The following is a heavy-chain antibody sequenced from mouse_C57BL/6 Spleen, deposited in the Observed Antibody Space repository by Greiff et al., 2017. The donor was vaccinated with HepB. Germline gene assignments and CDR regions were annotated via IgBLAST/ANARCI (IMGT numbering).Heavy chain of an antibody. D-gene: IGHD2-1*01. CDR2: IHPNSGSI. CDR1: GYTFTSYW. J-gene: IGHJ4*01. V-gene: IGHV1-64*01. CDR3: ARYGNYAMDY. Sequence: VQLQQPGAELVKPGASVKLSCKASGYTFTSYWMHWVKQRPGQGLEWIGMIHPNSGSINYNEKFKSKATLTVDKSSSTAYMQLSSLTSEDSAVYYCARYGNYAMDYWGQGTSVTVSS.